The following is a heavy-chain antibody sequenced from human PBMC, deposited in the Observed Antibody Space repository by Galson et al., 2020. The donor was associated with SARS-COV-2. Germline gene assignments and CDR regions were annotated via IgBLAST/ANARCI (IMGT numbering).Heavy chain of an antibody. CDR2: ISVYNGNT. CDR3: AREGRSTVTNNWFDP. J-gene: IGHJ5*02. Sequence: SVKVSCKASGYTFDNHALNWVRQAPGQGLEWMGWISVYNGNTNYAQKFQGRVTMTTDTSTSTAYMELRSLRSDDTAVYFCAREGRSTVTNNWFDPWGPGTLVTVSS. D-gene: IGHD4-4*01. V-gene: IGHV1-18*01. CDR1: GYTFDNHA.